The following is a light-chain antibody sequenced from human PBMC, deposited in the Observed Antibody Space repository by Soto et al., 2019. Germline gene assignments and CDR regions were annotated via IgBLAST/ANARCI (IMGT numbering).Light chain of an antibody. CDR2: KAS. V-gene: IGKV1-5*03. J-gene: IGKJ1*01. CDR1: QTISSW. Sequence: DIQMTQSPSTLSGSVGARVTITCRASQTISSWLAWYQQKPGKAPKLLSYKASTLTSVVPSRFSGSGSGTEFTLTISSLQPDDFATYYCQHYNSYSEAFGQGTKVELK. CDR3: QHYNSYSEA.